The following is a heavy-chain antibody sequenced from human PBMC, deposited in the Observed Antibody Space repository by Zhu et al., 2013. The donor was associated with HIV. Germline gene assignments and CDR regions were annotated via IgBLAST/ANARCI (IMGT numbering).Heavy chain of an antibody. CDR1: GYTFTSYD. CDR3: ARGDDDFGSGYYFWVRVGGGRPHGRESYYFVL. J-gene: IGHJ4*01. V-gene: IGHV1-8*01. D-gene: IGHD3-3*01. Sequence: QVQLVQSGAEVKKPGASVKVSCKASGYTFTSYDINWVRQATGQGLEWMGWMNPNSGNTGYAQKFQGRVTMTRNTSISTAYMELSSLRSEDTAVYYCARGDDDFGSGYYFWVRVGGGRPHGRESYYFVLLGP. CDR2: MNPNSGNT.